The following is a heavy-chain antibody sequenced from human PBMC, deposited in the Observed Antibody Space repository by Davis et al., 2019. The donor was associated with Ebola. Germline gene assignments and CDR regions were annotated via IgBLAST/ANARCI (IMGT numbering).Heavy chain of an antibody. Sequence: PGGSLRLSCAASGFTFSSYAMSWVRQAPGKGLEWVSAISGSGGSTYYADSVKGRFTISRDNSKNTLDLQMNSLRAEDTAVYYCAKSGQGWLHFQHWGQGTLVTGSS. V-gene: IGHV3-23*01. CDR3: AKSGQGWLHFQH. D-gene: IGHD3-22*01. CDR2: ISGSGGST. CDR1: GFTFSSYA. J-gene: IGHJ1*01.